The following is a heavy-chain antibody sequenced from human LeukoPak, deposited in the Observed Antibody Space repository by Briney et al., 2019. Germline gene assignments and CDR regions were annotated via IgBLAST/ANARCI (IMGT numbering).Heavy chain of an antibody. CDR1: GGSISSYY. D-gene: IGHD4-11*01. Sequence: PSETLSLTCTVSGGSISSYYWSWIRQPPGKGLEWIGYIYYSGSTNYNPSLKSRVTISVDTSKNQFSLKLSSVTAADTAVYYCARDDDSNGRSHYWGPGTLVLVSA. CDR2: IYYSGST. V-gene: IGHV4-59*01. CDR3: ARDDDSNGRSHY. J-gene: IGHJ4*02.